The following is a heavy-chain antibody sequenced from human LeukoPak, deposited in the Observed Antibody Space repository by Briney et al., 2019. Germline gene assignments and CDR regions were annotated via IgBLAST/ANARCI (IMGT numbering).Heavy chain of an antibody. V-gene: IGHV3-49*04. Sequence: PGGSLRLSCTASGFTFGDYAMSWVRQAPGKGLEWVGFIRSKAYGGTTEYAASVKGRFTISRDDSKSIAYLQMNSLKTEDTAVHYCTRVSREWELLWPDYWGQGTLVTVSS. D-gene: IGHD1-26*01. J-gene: IGHJ4*02. CDR2: IRSKAYGGTT. CDR1: GFTFGDYA. CDR3: TRVSREWELLWPDY.